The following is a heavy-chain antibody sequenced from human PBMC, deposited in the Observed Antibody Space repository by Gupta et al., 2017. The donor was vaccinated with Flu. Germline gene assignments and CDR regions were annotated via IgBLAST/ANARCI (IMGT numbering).Heavy chain of an antibody. CDR3: VKDRQPKGNDALAAFDI. J-gene: IGHJ3*02. D-gene: IGHD3-10*01. Sequence: EVQLVESGGGLVQPGRSLRLSCAASGFTFDDFAMHWVRQAPGKGLEWISGLSWSGGSIGYADSMKGLFTISRDNAKNSLDLQMYSLSDEDTALYYCVKDRQPKGNDALAAFDIWGPGTMVTVSS. CDR2: LSWSGGSI. CDR1: GFTFDDFA. V-gene: IGHV3-9*01.